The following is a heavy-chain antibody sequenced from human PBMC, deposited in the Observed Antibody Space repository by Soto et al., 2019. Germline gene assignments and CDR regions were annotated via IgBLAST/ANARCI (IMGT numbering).Heavy chain of an antibody. CDR2: IQNSGNA. CDR1: CGSISSYY. D-gene: IGHD2-2*01. CDR3: ARDGTSSYGLDV. V-gene: IGHV4-4*07. Sequence: PSETLSLTCSFSCGSISSYYWSWIRQSAGKGLEWIGRIQNSGNAYYNPSLEGRVTISEDTSKNQFSLKVSSVTAADTAVYYCARDGTSSYGLDVWGQGTTVTVSS. J-gene: IGHJ6*02.